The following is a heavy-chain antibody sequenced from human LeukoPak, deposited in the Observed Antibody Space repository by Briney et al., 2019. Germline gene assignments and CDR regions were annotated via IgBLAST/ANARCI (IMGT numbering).Heavy chain of an antibody. V-gene: IGHV4-59*01. D-gene: IGHD6-13*01. CDR2: IYYSGST. CDR1: GGSISSYY. J-gene: IGHJ6*03. Sequence: SEILSLTCTVSGGSISSYYWSWIRQPPGKGLEWIGYIYYSGSTNYNPSLKSRVTISVDTSKNQFSLRLSSVTAADSAVYYCARGGAAESYYYYYMDVWGKGTTVTVSS. CDR3: ARGGAAESYYYYYMDV.